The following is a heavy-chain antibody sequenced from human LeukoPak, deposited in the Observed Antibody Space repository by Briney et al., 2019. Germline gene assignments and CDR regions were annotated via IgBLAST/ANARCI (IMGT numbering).Heavy chain of an antibody. J-gene: IGHJ5*02. Sequence: SGGSLRLSCAASGFTFSSYWMSWVRQAPGKGLEWVANIKQDGSEKYYVDSVKGRFTISRDNAKNSLYLRMNSLRAEDTAVYYCARGSPNLLHLFDPWGQGTLVTVSS. CDR2: IKQDGSEK. CDR3: ARGSPNLLHLFDP. D-gene: IGHD2/OR15-2a*01. CDR1: GFTFSSYW. V-gene: IGHV3-7*01.